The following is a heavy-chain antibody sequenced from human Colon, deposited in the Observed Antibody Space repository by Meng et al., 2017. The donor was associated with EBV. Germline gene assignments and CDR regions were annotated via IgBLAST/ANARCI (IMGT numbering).Heavy chain of an antibody. CDR2: QCHADDT. Sequence: PLRDSGLGLVKPSETLSLTCTVSGGPISRTGTCGGWIRQPPGKGLEWIGSQCHADDTYYNPSLMGRVTISVDTSKNQVSLKLTSVTAADTSIYYCARHTFSGNPGGIDSWGQGILVTVSS. CDR3: ARHTFSGNPGGIDS. CDR1: GGPISRTGTC. J-gene: IGHJ4*02. D-gene: IGHD4-23*01. V-gene: IGHV4-39*01.